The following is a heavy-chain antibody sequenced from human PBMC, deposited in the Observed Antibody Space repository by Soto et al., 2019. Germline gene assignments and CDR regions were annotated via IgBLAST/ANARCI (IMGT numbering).Heavy chain of an antibody. CDR3: ARLYGDYELSYYYYYYMDV. V-gene: IGHV1-18*01. D-gene: IGHD4-17*01. J-gene: IGHJ6*03. Sequence: GASVKVSCKASGYTFTSYGISWVRRAPGQGLEWMGWISAYNGNTNYAQKLQGRVTMTTDTSTSTAYMELRSLRSDDTAVYYCARLYGDYELSYYYYYYMDVWGKGTTVTVSS. CDR1: GYTFTSYG. CDR2: ISAYNGNT.